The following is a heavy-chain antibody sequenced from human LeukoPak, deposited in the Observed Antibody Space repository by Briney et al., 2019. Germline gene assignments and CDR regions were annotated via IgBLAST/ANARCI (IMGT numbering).Heavy chain of an antibody. V-gene: IGHV3-21*04. CDR1: GFAFETYT. D-gene: IGHD5-12*01. CDR2: ICSTSSDI. CDR3: AKGLFSGYDKYLDS. Sequence: GGSLRLSRVASGFAFETYTMNLGRQAPGKGLEWVSFICSTSSDINYADSVRDRFTISRDNAKNSLFLQMDRLRVEGTAVYYWAKGLFSGYDKYLDSWGQGTLVTVSS. J-gene: IGHJ4*02.